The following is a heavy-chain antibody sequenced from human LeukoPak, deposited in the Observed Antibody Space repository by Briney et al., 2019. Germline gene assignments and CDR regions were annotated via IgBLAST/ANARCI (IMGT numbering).Heavy chain of an antibody. CDR1: GGSFSGYY. CDR3: ARVRGAARTWFDP. CDR2: INHSGST. J-gene: IGHJ5*02. Sequence: NPSETLSLTCAVYGGSFSGYYWSWIRQPPGKGLEWIGEINHSGSTNYNPSLKSRVTISVDTSKNQFSLKLSSVTAADAAVYYCARVRGAARTWFDPWGQGTLVTVSS. D-gene: IGHD6-6*01. V-gene: IGHV4-34*01.